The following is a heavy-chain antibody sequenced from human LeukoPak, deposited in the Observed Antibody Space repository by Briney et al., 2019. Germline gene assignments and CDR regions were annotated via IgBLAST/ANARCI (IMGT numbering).Heavy chain of an antibody. V-gene: IGHV3-21*01. CDR3: ARGQVWFGELLLPYYYYYMDV. J-gene: IGHJ6*03. Sequence: GGSLRLSCAASGFTFSSYSMNWVRQAPGKGLEWVSSISSSSSYIYYADSVKGRFTISRDNAKNSLYLQMNSLRAEDTAVYYCARGQVWFGELLLPYYYYYMDVWGKGTTVTISS. CDR2: ISSSSSYI. CDR1: GFTFSSYS. D-gene: IGHD3-10*01.